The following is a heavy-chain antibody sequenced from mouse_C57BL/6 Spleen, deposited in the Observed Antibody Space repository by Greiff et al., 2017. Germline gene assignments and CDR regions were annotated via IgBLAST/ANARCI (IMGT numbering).Heavy chain of an antibody. CDR1: GYTFTSYW. J-gene: IGHJ1*03. D-gene: IGHD2-13*01. Sequence: VQLQQPGAELVRPGTSVKLSCKASGYTFTSYWMHWVKQRPGQGLEWIGVIDPSDSYTNYNQKFKGKATLTVDTSSSTAYMQLSSLTSEDSAVYYCARDGCDRYFDVWGTGTTVTVSS. V-gene: IGHV1-59*01. CDR3: ARDGCDRYFDV. CDR2: IDPSDSYT.